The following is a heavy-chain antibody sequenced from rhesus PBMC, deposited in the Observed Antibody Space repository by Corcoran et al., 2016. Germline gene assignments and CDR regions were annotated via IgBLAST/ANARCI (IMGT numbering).Heavy chain of an antibody. Sequence: QVQLQESGPGVVKPSETLSLTCAGSGGSISDNYRWSWIRQPPGKGLEWIGYIYGSGSSTNYNPSLKSRVTLSVDTSKNQLSLKLSSVTAADTAVYYCARRGSYGRFDYWGQGVLVTVSS. D-gene: IGHD4-4*01. CDR1: GGSISDNY. V-gene: IGHV4S11*01. CDR2: IYGSGSST. J-gene: IGHJ4*01. CDR3: ARRGSYGRFDY.